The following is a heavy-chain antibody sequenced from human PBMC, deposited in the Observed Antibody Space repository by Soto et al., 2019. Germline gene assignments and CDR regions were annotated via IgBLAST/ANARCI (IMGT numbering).Heavy chain of an antibody. D-gene: IGHD2-2*01. Sequence: QVQLVHSGAEVKKPGSSVKVSCKASGGTFSSYTISWVRQAPGQGLEWMGRIIPILGIANYAQKFQGRVTITADKSTSTAYMELSSLRSEDTAVYYCARDRPDCSSTSCSLYYYYYYMDVWGKGTTVTVSS. V-gene: IGHV1-69*04. CDR3: ARDRPDCSSTSCSLYYYYYYMDV. CDR2: IIPILGIA. J-gene: IGHJ6*03. CDR1: GGTFSSYT.